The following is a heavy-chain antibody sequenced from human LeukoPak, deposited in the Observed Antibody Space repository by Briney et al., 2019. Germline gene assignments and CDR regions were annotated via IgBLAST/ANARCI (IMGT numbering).Heavy chain of an antibody. CDR1: GCSFTSNW. V-gene: IGHV5-51*01. D-gene: IGHD3-10*01. J-gene: IGHJ5*02. Sequence: GESLRISCKASGCSFTSNWIGWVRQMPGNGLEWTGIIYPADSDTRYGPSFKGQVTISADTSISTAYLQWRSLKASDTAMYYCVRRGPRGLIVTPPGPWGLGTLVTVSS. CDR2: IYPADSDT. CDR3: VRRGPRGLIVTPPGP.